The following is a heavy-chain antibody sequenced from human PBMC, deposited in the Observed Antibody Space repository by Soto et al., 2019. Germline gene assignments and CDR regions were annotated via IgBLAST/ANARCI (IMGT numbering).Heavy chain of an antibody. CDR3: AGEQGDTAMFFDY. CDR2: INPSGGST. J-gene: IGHJ4*02. V-gene: IGHV1-46*03. Sequence: GASVKVSSKASGYSFTSYAIHRVPEAPGQVLEWMGIINPSGGSTSCAQKHQGRATMTRDSSTSPVYMELSSLRSEATAVYYCAGEQGDTAMFFDYWGQETLVTVSS. D-gene: IGHD5-18*01. CDR1: GYSFTSYA.